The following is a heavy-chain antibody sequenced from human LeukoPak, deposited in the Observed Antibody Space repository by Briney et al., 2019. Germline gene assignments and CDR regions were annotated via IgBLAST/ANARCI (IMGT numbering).Heavy chain of an antibody. Sequence: SETLSLTCIVSGGSISSRDNYWGWIRQPPGKGLEWIGSIYYSGSTYYNPSLKGRVTISVDTSKNQFSLKLSSVTAADTAVYYCARELRGTMIVVVTGSGPYFDYWGQGTLVTVSS. J-gene: IGHJ4*02. CDR1: GGSISSRDNY. V-gene: IGHV4-39*07. CDR3: ARELRGTMIVVVTGSGPYFDY. D-gene: IGHD3-22*01. CDR2: IYYSGST.